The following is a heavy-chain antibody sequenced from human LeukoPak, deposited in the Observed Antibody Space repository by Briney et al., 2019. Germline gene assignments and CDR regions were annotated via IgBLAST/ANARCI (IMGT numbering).Heavy chain of an antibody. J-gene: IGHJ4*02. CDR1: AFTFSDYS. CDR2: ISSTGRYI. CDR3: ARTVPAGIYRGGYYFDY. D-gene: IGHD6-13*01. V-gene: IGHV3-21*01. Sequence: HPGGSLSLSCAASAFTFSDYSLAWVRQAPGKGLEWVSSISSTGRYIYHADSLKGPFTISRDNAKNSLYLQMNRLRAEDTAVYYCARTVPAGIYRGGYYFDYWGQGALVTVSS.